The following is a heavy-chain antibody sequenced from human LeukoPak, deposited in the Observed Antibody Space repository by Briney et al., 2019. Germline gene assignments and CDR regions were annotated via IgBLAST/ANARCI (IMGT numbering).Heavy chain of an antibody. J-gene: IGHJ5*02. Sequence: GGSLRLSCAASGFTFSSYAMSWVRQAPGKGLEWVSSISGSGGSTYYADSVKGRFTISRDNSKNTLYLQMNSLRAEDTALYYCARDIRGSGNYGWFDPWGQGTLVTISS. V-gene: IGHV3-23*01. CDR2: ISGSGGST. CDR3: ARDIRGSGNYGWFDP. D-gene: IGHD3-10*01. CDR1: GFTFSSYA.